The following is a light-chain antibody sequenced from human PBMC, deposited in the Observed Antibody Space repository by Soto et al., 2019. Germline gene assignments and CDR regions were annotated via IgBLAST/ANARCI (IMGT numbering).Light chain of an antibody. J-gene: IGKJ1*01. CDR3: QQGTNWPLT. CDR2: DAS. Sequence: ETVLTRSPATLSLSPGERATLSCRASQSVSTSLAWYQQKPGQAPRLLIYDASHRATGIPARFSGSGSGTDFALTISSLEPEDFAVYYCQQGTNWPLTFGQGTKVEVK. CDR1: QSVSTS. V-gene: IGKV3-11*01.